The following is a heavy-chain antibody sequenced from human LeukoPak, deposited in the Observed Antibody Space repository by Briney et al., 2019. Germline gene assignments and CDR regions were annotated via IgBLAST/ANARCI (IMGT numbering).Heavy chain of an antibody. J-gene: IGHJ4*02. CDR1: GFTFSSYS. CDR3: ARLGATEVFDY. CDR2: ISSSRSYI. V-gene: IGHV3-21*01. Sequence: PGGSLRLSCAASGFTFSSYSMNWVRQAPGKGLEWVSFISSSRSYIYYADSVKGRFTISRDNAKNSLYLQVNSLRAEDTAVYYCARLGATEVFDYWGQGTLVTVSS. D-gene: IGHD1-26*01.